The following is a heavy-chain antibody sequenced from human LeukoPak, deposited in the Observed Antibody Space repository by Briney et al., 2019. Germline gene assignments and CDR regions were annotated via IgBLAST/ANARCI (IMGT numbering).Heavy chain of an antibody. V-gene: IGHV3-74*01. D-gene: IGHD6-25*01. CDR1: GFTFSSYW. CDR3: ARDRGRYYMDV. J-gene: IGHJ6*03. Sequence: GGSLRLSCAASGFTFSSYWMHWVRQAPGKGLVWVSRINGDGSSTIYADSVKGRFTISRENAKNSLYLQMNSLRAGDTAVYYCARDRGRYYMDVWGKGTTVTISS. CDR2: INGDGSST.